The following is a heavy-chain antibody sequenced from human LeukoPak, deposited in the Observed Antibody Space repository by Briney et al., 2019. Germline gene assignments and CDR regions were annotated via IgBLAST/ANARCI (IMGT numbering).Heavy chain of an antibody. J-gene: IGHJ4*02. D-gene: IGHD5-24*01. CDR3: SKEVPGEMALDY. V-gene: IGHV3-33*06. CDR2: IWYDGSNK. CDR1: GFTFSSHG. Sequence: GRSLRLSCAASGFTFSSHGMHWVRQAPGKGLEWVAVIWYDGSNKYYADPVKGRFTNYRDNSQNTLYLQMNSLRAEDTGVYYCSKEVPGEMALDYWGQGTLVTVSS.